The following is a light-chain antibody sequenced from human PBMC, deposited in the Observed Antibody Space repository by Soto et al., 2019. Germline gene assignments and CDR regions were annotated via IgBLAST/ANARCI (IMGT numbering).Light chain of an antibody. V-gene: IGKV1-9*01. J-gene: IGKJ5*01. CDR3: QQLNTYPIT. CDR1: QGISSF. Sequence: DIQLTQSPPFLSAXVXEXXTXXXMASQGISSFLAWYQQKPPKAPELLIYGASTLQSGVPSRFSGSGSGTEFTLTISSLQPEDFATYYCQQLNTYPITFAQGTRLEIK. CDR2: GAS.